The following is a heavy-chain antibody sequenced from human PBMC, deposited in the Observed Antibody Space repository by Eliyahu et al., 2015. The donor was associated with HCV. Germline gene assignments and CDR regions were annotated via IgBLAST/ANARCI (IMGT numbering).Heavy chain of an antibody. CDR2: LSASGGST. CDR3: IKGATGNSYSNFEY. J-gene: IGHJ4*02. CDR1: GFTFNGYG. Sequence: EVQLLESGGGLAQPGGSLRLSXAASGFTFNGYGMSWVRQAPGKSLEWVSGLSASGGSTYYADSVSGRFTISRDDSKNTLYLQMNSLRAEDTALYYCIKGATGNSYSNFEYWGQGTLVTVSX. D-gene: IGHD1-1*01. V-gene: IGHV3-23*01.